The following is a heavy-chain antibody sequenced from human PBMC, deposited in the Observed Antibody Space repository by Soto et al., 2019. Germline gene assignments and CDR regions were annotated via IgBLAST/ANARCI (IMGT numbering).Heavy chain of an antibody. J-gene: IGHJ5*02. D-gene: IGHD6-19*01. V-gene: IGHV4-59*08. Sequence: SETLSLTCTVSVGSISSYYWSWIRQPPGKGLEWIGYIYYSGSTNYNPSLKSRVTISVDTSKNQFSLKLSSVTAADTAVYYCARYSSGWYRIYPWGQGTLVTVSS. CDR1: VGSISSYY. CDR2: IYYSGST. CDR3: ARYSSGWYRIYP.